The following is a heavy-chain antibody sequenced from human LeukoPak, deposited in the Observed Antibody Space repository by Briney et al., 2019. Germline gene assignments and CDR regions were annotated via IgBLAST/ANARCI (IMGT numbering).Heavy chain of an antibody. J-gene: IGHJ4*02. Sequence: GGSLRPSCAASGFTFSSYAMHWVRQAPGKGLEYVPAISSNGGSTYYANSVKGRFTISRDNSKNTLYLQMGSLRAEDMAVYYCARDQLLWFGAFDYWGQGTLVNVSS. CDR2: ISSNGGST. CDR1: GFTFSSYA. CDR3: ARDQLLWFGAFDY. V-gene: IGHV3-64*01. D-gene: IGHD3-10*01.